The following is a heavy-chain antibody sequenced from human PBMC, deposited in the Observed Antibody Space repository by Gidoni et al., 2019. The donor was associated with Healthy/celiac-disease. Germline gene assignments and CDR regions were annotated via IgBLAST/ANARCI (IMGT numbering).Heavy chain of an antibody. D-gene: IGHD1-1*01. CDR3: ARVGVHYYYGMDV. Sequence: QVQLQQWGAGLLKPSETLSLTCAVYGGSFSGYYWSWIRQPPGKGLEWIGEINHSGSTNYNPSLKSRVTISVDTSKNQFSLKLSSVTAADTAVYYCARVGVHYYYGMDVWGQGTTVTVSS. CDR2: INHSGST. V-gene: IGHV4-34*01. J-gene: IGHJ6*02. CDR1: GGSFSGYY.